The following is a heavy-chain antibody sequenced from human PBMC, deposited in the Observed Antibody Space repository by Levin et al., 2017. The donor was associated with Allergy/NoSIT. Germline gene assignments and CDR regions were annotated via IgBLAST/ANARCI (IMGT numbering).Heavy chain of an antibody. CDR2: IFPSDSDT. D-gene: IGHD4-23*01. Sequence: KYGESLKISCQASGYSFTSYWFGWVRQRPGKGLEWMGLIFPSDSDTRVSPSFQGQIIMSVDKSINTAYLQWSSLKASDSAMYYCARRDSDGSNSFDYWGQGTLVTVSS. J-gene: IGHJ4*02. V-gene: IGHV5-51*01. CDR3: ARRDSDGSNSFDY. CDR1: GYSFTSYW.